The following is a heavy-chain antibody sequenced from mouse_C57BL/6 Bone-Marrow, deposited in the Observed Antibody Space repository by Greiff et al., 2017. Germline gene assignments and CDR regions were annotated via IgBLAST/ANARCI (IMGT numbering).Heavy chain of an antibody. CDR2: IYPGSGST. CDR1: GYTFTSYW. V-gene: IGHV1-55*01. CDR3: AREYYGSSYPHWYFDV. D-gene: IGHD1-1*01. J-gene: IGHJ1*03. Sequence: QVQLQQPGAELVKPGASVKMSCKASGYTFTSYWITWVKQRPGQGLEWIGDIYPGSGSTNYNEKFKSKATLTVDTSSSTAYMQLSSLTTEDSAIYYCAREYYGSSYPHWYFDVWGTGTTVTVSS.